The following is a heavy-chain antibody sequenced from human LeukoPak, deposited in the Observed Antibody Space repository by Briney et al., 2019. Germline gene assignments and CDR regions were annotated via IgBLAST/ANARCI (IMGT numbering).Heavy chain of an antibody. J-gene: IGHJ4*02. CDR3: ARVSVNTALVLDY. CDR2: IYYSGST. V-gene: IGHV4-34*01. CDR1: GGSFSGYY. Sequence: PSETLSLTCAVYGGSFSGYYWGWIRQPPGKGLEWIGTIYYSGSTYYNPSLTSRVTILVDTSKNQFSLKLSSVTAADTAVYYCARVSVNTALVLDYWGQGSLVTVSS. D-gene: IGHD5-18*01.